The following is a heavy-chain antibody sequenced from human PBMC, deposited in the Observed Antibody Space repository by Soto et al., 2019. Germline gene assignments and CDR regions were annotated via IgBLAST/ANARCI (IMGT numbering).Heavy chain of an antibody. Sequence: ASVKVSCKASGYTFTSYGISWVRQAPGQGLEWMGWISAYNGNTNYAQKLQGRVTMTTDTSTSTAYMELRSLRSDDTAVYYCARDEYSRSSWGGGDYWGQGTLVTVSS. CDR2: ISAYNGNT. CDR1: GYTFTSYG. J-gene: IGHJ4*02. CDR3: ARDEYSRSSWGGGDY. D-gene: IGHD6-6*01. V-gene: IGHV1-18*01.